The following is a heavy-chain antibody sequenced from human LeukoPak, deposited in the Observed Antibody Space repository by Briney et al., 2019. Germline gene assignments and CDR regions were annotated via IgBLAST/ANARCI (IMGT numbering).Heavy chain of an antibody. CDR3: ARGIVVVPAAKYYFDY. Sequence: SETLSLTCAVYGGSFSGYYWSWIRQPPGKGLEWIGEINHSGSTNYNPSLKSRVTISVDTSKNQFSLKLSSVTAADTAVYYCARGIVVVPAAKYYFDYWGQGTLVTVSS. CDR2: INHSGST. CDR1: GGSFSGYY. D-gene: IGHD2-2*01. J-gene: IGHJ4*02. V-gene: IGHV4-34*01.